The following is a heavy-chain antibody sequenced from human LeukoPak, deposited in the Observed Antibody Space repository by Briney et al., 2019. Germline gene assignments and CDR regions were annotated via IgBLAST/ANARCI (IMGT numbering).Heavy chain of an antibody. CDR3: ARGGEGYNGPGFN. Sequence: GGSLRLSCAASGSTFSSHWMHWVRQAPGKGLVWVSRMNTDGSSINYADSVKGRFTISRDNAKNTLYLQMNSLRAEDTAVYYCARGGEGYNGPGFNWGQGTLVTVSP. V-gene: IGHV3-74*01. CDR2: MNTDGSSI. D-gene: IGHD5-12*01. J-gene: IGHJ4*02. CDR1: GSTFSSHW.